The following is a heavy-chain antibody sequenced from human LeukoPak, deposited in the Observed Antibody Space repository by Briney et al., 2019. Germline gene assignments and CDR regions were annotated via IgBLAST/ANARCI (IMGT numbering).Heavy chain of an antibody. D-gene: IGHD3-22*01. CDR1: GFTFKRYA. CDR3: AKDLSTPYYDSSGLDY. J-gene: IGHJ4*02. V-gene: IGHV3-9*01. Sequence: GGSLRLSCAASGFTFKRYAMHWVRQAPGKGLEWVSGISWNSGSIGYADSVKGRFTISRDNAKNSLYLQMNSLRAEDTALYYCAKDLSTPYYDSSGLDYWGQGTLVTVSS. CDR2: ISWNSGSI.